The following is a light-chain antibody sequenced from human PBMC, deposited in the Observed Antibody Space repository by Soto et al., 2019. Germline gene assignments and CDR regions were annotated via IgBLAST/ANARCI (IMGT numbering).Light chain of an antibody. CDR1: SSDVGGYNY. CDR2: EVS. Sequence: QSALTQPASVSGSPGQSITISCTGTSSDVGGYNYVSWCQQHPGKAPKLMIYEVSNRPSGVSNRFSGSKSGNTASLTISGLQAEDEADYYCISYTSSNTWVFGGGTKVTVL. J-gene: IGLJ3*02. V-gene: IGLV2-14*03. CDR3: ISYTSSNTWV.